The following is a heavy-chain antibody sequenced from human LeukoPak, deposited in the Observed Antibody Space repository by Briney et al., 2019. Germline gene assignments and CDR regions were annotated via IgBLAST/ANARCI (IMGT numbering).Heavy chain of an antibody. CDR2: IYYSGST. J-gene: IGHJ4*02. CDR3: AGRADYGDYRYFDY. V-gene: IGHV4-61*01. D-gene: IGHD4-17*01. Sequence: KTSETLSLTCTVSGGSVSSGSYYWSWIRQPPGKGLEWIGYIYYSGSTNYNPSLKSRVTISVDTSKNQFSLKLSSVTAADTAVYYCAGRADYGDYRYFDYWGQGTLVTVSS. CDR1: GGSVSSGSYY.